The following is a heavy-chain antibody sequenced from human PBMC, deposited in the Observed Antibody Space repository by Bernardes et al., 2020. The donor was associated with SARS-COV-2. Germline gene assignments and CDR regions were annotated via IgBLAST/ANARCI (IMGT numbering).Heavy chain of an antibody. CDR1: GFTFSSYG. CDR3: ALQRGTDYYYYGMDV. V-gene: IGHV3-30*03. D-gene: IGHD1-1*01. CDR2: ISYDGSNK. J-gene: IGHJ6*02. Sequence: LRLSCAASGFTFSSYGMHWVRQAPGKGLEWVAVISYDGSNKYYADSVKGRFTISRDNSKNTLYLQMNSLRAEDTAVYYCALQRGTDYYYYGMDVWGQGTTVTVSS.